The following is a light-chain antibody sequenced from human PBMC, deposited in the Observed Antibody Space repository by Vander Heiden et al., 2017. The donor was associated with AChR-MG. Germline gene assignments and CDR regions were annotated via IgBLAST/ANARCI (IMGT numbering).Light chain of an antibody. CDR1: STNIGAGYD. V-gene: IGLV1-40*01. CDR2: GNS. Sequence: QSVLTQPPSVSAAPGQRATTPCTGSSTNIGAGYDVHWYQQLPGTAPKLLIYGNSNRPSGVPDRFSGSKSGTSASLAITGLQAEDEADYYCQSYDSSLSGSVFGGGTKLTVI. J-gene: IGLJ3*02. CDR3: QSYDSSLSGSV.